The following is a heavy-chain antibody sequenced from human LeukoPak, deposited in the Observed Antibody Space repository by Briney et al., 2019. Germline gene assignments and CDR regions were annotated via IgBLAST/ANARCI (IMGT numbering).Heavy chain of an antibody. V-gene: IGHV1-18*01. Sequence: GASVKVSCKTSGYTFNAYAITWVRQAPGQGLEWLGWVSGYNGNTKYAQNLQGRVSMTTDTSTNTAYMELRGLRSNDTAMYYCARIEETALVSLDYWGQGTLVTVST. CDR3: ARIEETALVSLDY. J-gene: IGHJ4*02. D-gene: IGHD5-18*01. CDR1: GYTFNAYA. CDR2: VSGYNGNT.